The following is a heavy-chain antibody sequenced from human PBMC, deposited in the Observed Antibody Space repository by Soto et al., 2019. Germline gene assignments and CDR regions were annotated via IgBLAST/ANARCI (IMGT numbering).Heavy chain of an antibody. J-gene: IGHJ4*02. Sequence: QITLQESGPSVVKPTQTLTLTCSFSGFSFNDSGVAVGWVRQTPSKALEWLGLIYWRGNQRYGPSLDTRVTITNDSSKNQVVLTMSNMAPVDTGTYFCIHRGEGRRHFDYWGQGALVTFSS. D-gene: IGHD2-15*01. CDR2: IYWRGNQ. CDR1: GFSFNDSGVA. CDR3: IHRGEGRRHFDY. V-gene: IGHV2-5*05.